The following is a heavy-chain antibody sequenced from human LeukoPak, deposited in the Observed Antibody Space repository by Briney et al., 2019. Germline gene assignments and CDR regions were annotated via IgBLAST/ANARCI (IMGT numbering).Heavy chain of an antibody. CDR3: SMALPITFGGVIARFDY. CDR1: GFTFSNYN. V-gene: IGHV3-48*01. J-gene: IGHJ4*02. Sequence: QPGGSLRLSCAASGFTFSNYNMNWVRQPPGKGLQWVSYISSSSNIIYYADSVKGRFTISRDNAKNSLFLQMNSLRAEDTAVYYWSMALPITFGGVIARFDYWGQGTLVTVSS. CDR2: ISSSSNII. D-gene: IGHD3-16*02.